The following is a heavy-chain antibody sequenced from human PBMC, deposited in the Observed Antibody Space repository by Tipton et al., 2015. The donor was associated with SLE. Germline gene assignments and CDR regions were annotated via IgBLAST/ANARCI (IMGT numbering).Heavy chain of an antibody. CDR3: ARDRYYGSGSLGSNYYYMDV. CDR1: GDSVSSNSAA. V-gene: IGHV6-1*01. Sequence: TLSLTCAISGDSVSSNSAAWNWIRQSPSRGLEWLGRTYYRSKWYNDYAVSVKSRITINPDTSKNQFSLQLNSVTPEDTAVYYCARDRYYGSGSLGSNYYYMDVWGKGTTVTVSS. CDR2: TYYRSKWYN. J-gene: IGHJ6*03. D-gene: IGHD3-10*01.